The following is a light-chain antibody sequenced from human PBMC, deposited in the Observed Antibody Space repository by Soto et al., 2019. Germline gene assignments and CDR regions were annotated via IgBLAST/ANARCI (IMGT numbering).Light chain of an antibody. Sequence: ALTQPPSASGSPGQSVTISCTGTSSDVGGYIFVSWYQQHPGKAPKLMIYDVNKRPSGVPDRFSGSKSDNTASLTVSGLQAEDEADYYCVSYAGGTDVFGTGTKVTVL. V-gene: IGLV2-8*01. CDR3: VSYAGGTDV. J-gene: IGLJ1*01. CDR1: SSDVGGYIF. CDR2: DVN.